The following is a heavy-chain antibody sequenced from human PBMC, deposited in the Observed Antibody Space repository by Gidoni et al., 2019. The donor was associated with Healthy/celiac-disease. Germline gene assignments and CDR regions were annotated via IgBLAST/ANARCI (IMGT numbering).Heavy chain of an antibody. CDR3: ASLLNDSSGYYPNDWFDP. V-gene: IGHV1-69*01. J-gene: IGHJ5*02. D-gene: IGHD3-22*01. CDR2: IIPIFGTA. CDR1: GGTFSSYA. Sequence: KKPGSSVKVSCKASGGTFSSYAISWVRQAPGQGLEWMGGIIPIFGTANYAQKFQGRVTITAAESTSTAYMELSSLRSEDTAVYYCASLLNDSSGYYPNDWFDPWGQGTLVTVSS.